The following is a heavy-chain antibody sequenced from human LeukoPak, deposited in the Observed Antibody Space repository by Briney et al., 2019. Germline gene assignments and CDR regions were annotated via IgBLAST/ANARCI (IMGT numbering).Heavy chain of an antibody. V-gene: IGHV3-23*01. D-gene: IGHD6-13*01. Sequence: GGSLRLSCAASGFTFSSYAMSWVRQAPGKGLEWVSAISGSGGSTYYADSVKGRFTISRDNSKNTLYLQMNSLRAEDTAVYYCAREYGSSWYRAQDYFDYWGQGTLVTVSS. J-gene: IGHJ4*02. CDR1: GFTFSSYA. CDR2: ISGSGGST. CDR3: AREYGSSWYRAQDYFDY.